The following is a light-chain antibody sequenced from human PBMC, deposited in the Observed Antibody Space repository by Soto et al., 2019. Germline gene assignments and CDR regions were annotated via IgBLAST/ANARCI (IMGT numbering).Light chain of an antibody. CDR2: EVS. CDR3: SSYTSTNTLVV. Sequence: QSVLTQPASVSGSPRQSITISCTGTNRDVGGYNYVSWYQQHPGKAPKLMIYEVSNRPSGVSNRFSGSKSGNTASLTISGLQAEDEADYYCSSYTSTNTLVVFGTGTKVTVL. CDR1: NRDVGGYNY. J-gene: IGLJ1*01. V-gene: IGLV2-14*01.